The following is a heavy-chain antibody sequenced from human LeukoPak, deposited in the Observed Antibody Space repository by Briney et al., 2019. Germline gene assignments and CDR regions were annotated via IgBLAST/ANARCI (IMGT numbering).Heavy chain of an antibody. J-gene: IGHJ4*02. CDR2: ISAYNGNT. V-gene: IGHV1-18*04. CDR1: GYTFTSYG. CDR3: ARDSETVRGVIIFDY. D-gene: IGHD3-10*01. Sequence: ASVKVSCKASGYTFTSYGISWVRQAPGQGLEWMGWISAYNGNTNYAQKLQGRVTMTTDTSTSTAYMELRGLRSDDTAVYYCARDSETVRGVIIFDYWGQGTLVTVSS.